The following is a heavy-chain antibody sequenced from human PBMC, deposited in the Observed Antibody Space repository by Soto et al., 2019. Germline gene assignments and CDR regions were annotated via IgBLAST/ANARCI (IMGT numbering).Heavy chain of an antibody. CDR1: GFTFSNAW. CDR3: TTLGAVAGTDYYYGMDV. CDR2: IKSKTDGGTT. Sequence: GGSLRLSCAAAGFTFSNAWMNWVRQAPGKGLEWVGRIKSKTDGGTTDYAAPVKGRFTISRDDSKNTLYLQMNSLKTEDTAVYYCTTLGAVAGTDYYYGMDVWGQGTTVTVSS. D-gene: IGHD6-19*01. V-gene: IGHV3-15*07. J-gene: IGHJ6*02.